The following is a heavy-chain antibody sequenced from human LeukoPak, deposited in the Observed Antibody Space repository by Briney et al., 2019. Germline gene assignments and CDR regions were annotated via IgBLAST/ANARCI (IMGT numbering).Heavy chain of an antibody. Sequence: ASVKVSCKASGYTFTGYYMHWVRQAPGQGLEWMGWINPNSGGTNYAQKFQGRVTMTRNTSISTAYMELSSLRSEDTAVYYCARGRVVVAATPEDYWGQGTLVTVSS. J-gene: IGHJ4*02. CDR3: ARGRVVVAATPEDY. D-gene: IGHD2-15*01. CDR2: INPNSGGT. V-gene: IGHV1-2*02. CDR1: GYTFTGYY.